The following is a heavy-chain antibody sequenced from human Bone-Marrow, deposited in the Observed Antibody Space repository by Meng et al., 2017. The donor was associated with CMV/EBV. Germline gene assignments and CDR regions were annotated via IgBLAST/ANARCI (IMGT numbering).Heavy chain of an antibody. V-gene: IGHV4-38-2*02. CDR2: IYYTGTT. D-gene: IGHD3-3*01. Sequence: SETLSLTCTVSDYSISSGYYWGWVRQPPGKGLQWIGSIYYTGTTHYDPSLKSRVTISVDTSKNQFSLKLSSVTAADTAVYYCARGGRSGYSAFDYWGQGTLVTVSS. CDR3: ARGGRSGYSAFDY. J-gene: IGHJ4*02. CDR1: DYSISSGYY.